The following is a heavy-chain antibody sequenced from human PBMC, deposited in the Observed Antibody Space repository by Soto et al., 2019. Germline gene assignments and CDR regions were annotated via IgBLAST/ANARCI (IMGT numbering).Heavy chain of an antibody. J-gene: IGHJ4*02. CDR1: GYTFTGYY. D-gene: IGHD6-19*01. Sequence: QVQLVQSGAEVKKPGASVKVSCKASGYTFTGYYMHWVRQAPGQGLEWMGWINPNSGGTNYAQKFEGWGTRTRDTSISTAYLELSRLRSDDTAVYYCARGGGSVTVAGPEHFDYWGQGTLVTVSS. CDR2: INPNSGGT. V-gene: IGHV1-2*04. CDR3: ARGGGSVTVAGPEHFDY.